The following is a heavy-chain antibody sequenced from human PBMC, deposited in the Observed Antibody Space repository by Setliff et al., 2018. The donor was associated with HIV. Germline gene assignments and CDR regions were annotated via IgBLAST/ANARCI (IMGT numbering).Heavy chain of an antibody. J-gene: IGHJ4*02. CDR3: AKLGDSTGVYSYFDY. Sequence: PSETLSLTCSVSGRSITTGGSYWNWIRQHPGKGLEWIGYIYHSGGTYYTPSLQSRVTMSLATSKNQFSLKLSSVTAADTAVYYCAKLGDSTGVYSYFDYWGQGMLVTVSS. V-gene: IGHV4-31*03. D-gene: IGHD7-27*01. CDR1: GRSITTGGSY. CDR2: IYHSGGT.